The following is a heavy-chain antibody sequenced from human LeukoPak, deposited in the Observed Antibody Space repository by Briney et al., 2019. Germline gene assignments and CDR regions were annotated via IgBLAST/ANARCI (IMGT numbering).Heavy chain of an antibody. CDR1: GGTFSSYA. V-gene: IGHV1-69*06. CDR3: ASAVPAATWFDP. D-gene: IGHD2-2*01. CDR2: IIPIFGTA. Sequence: SVKVSCKASGGTFSSYAVSWVRQAPGQGLEWMGGIIPIFGTANYAQKFQGRVTITADKSTSTAYMELSSLRSEDTAVYYCASAVPAATWFDPWGQGTLVTVSS. J-gene: IGHJ5*02.